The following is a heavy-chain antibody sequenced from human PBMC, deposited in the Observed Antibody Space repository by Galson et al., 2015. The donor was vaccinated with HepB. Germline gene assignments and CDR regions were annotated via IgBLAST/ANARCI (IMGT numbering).Heavy chain of an antibody. D-gene: IGHD2-2*01. J-gene: IGHJ3*02. CDR1: GFTFSSYA. CDR3: AKDITIVVVPAAIGGDAFDI. V-gene: IGHV3-23*01. CDR2: ISGSGGST. Sequence: SLRLSCAASGFTFSSYAMSWVRQAPGKGLEWVSAISGSGGSTYYADSVKGRFTISRDNSKNTLYLQMNSLRAEDTAVYYCAKDITIVVVPAAIGGDAFDIWGQGTMVTVSS.